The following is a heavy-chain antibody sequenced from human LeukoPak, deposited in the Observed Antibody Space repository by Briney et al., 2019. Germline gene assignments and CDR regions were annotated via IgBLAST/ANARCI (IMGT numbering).Heavy chain of an antibody. J-gene: IGHJ6*03. Sequence: PSETLSLTRTVSGGSISSYYWSWIRQPPGKGLEWIGYIYYSGSTNYNPSLKSRVTISVDTSKNQFSLKLSSVTAADTAVYYCARWRDAAFWSDTHYMDVWGKGTTVTVSS. D-gene: IGHD3-3*01. V-gene: IGHV4-59*08. CDR3: ARWRDAAFWSDTHYMDV. CDR2: IYYSGST. CDR1: GGSISSYY.